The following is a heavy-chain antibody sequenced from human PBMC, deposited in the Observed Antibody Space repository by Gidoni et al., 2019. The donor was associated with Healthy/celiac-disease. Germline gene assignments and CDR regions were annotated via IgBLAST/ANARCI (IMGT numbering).Heavy chain of an antibody. D-gene: IGHD2-15*01. CDR1: GFTFDDYT. J-gene: IGHJ1*01. CDR2: ISWDGGST. CDR3: AKDTALYCSGGSCYPGYFQH. Sequence: EVQLVESGGVVVQPGVSLRLSCAASGFTFDDYTIHWVRQAPGKGLEWVSLISWDGGSTYYADSVKGRFTISRDNSKNSLYLQMNSLRTEDTALYYCAKDTALYCSGGSCYPGYFQHWGQGTLVTVSS. V-gene: IGHV3-43*01.